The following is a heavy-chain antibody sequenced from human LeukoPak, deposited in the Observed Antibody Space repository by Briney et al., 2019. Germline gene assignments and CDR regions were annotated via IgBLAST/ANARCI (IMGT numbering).Heavy chain of an antibody. D-gene: IGHD2-2*01. V-gene: IGHV3-30-3*01. Sequence: PGGSLRLSCAASGFTFRSNGVNWVRQAPGKGLEWVAVISYDGSNKYYADSVKGRFTISRDNSKNTPYLQMNSLRAEDTAVYYCARANCSSTSCYIAIDFWGQGTLVTVYS. CDR2: ISYDGSNK. J-gene: IGHJ4*02. CDR3: ARANCSSTSCYIAIDF. CDR1: GFTFRSNG.